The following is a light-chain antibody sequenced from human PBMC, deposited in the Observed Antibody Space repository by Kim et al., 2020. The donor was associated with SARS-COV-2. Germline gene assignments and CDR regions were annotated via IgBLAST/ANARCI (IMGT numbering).Light chain of an antibody. CDR2: ATS. V-gene: IGKV1-16*02. Sequence: DIQMTQSPSTLSASVGDTVTITCRASQGIRQYLAWFLQKPGKAPESLIYATSTLESGVPSKFSGDGSGTDFTLTISGLQPEDFATYFSQQYFSYPITFGHGTPLEIK. J-gene: IGKJ5*01. CDR3: QQYFSYPIT. CDR1: QGIRQY.